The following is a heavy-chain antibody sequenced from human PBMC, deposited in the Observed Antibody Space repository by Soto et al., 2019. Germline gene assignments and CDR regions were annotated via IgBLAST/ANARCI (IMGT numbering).Heavy chain of an antibody. J-gene: IGHJ3*02. CDR1: GGTFSSYG. D-gene: IGHD3-22*01. V-gene: IGHV1-69*13. Sequence: GASVKVSCKASGGTFSSYGISWVRQAPGQGLEWMGGIIPIFGTANYAQKFQGRVTITADESTSTAYMELSSLRSEDTAVYYCARDARTYYYDSSGPRGAFDSWGQGTMVTVSS. CDR3: ARDARTYYYDSSGPRGAFDS. CDR2: IIPIFGTA.